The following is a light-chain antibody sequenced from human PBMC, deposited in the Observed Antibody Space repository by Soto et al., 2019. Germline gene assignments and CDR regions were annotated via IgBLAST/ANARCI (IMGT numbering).Light chain of an antibody. Sequence: EIVLTQSPGTLSLSPGERATLSCRASQSVSSAYLAWYQQIPGQAPRLLIYGASSRATGIPDRFSGRGSGKDFTLTIRGLEPEDFAVYLCQQSGSSFYTFGQGTKLENK. J-gene: IGKJ2*01. CDR2: GAS. V-gene: IGKV3-20*01. CDR1: QSVSSAY. CDR3: QQSGSSFYT.